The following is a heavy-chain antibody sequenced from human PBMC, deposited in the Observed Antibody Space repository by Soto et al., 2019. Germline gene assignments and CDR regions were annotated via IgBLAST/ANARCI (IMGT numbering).Heavy chain of an antibody. D-gene: IGHD3-3*01. V-gene: IGHV1-24*01. Sequence: ASVKVSCKVSGYTLTELSMHCVRQAPGKGLEWMGGFDPEDGETIYAQKFQGRVTMTEDTSTDTAYMELSSLRSEDTAVYYCATGATIFGVVANWGQGTLVTVSS. CDR1: GYTLTELS. CDR3: ATGATIFGVVAN. CDR2: FDPEDGET. J-gene: IGHJ4*02.